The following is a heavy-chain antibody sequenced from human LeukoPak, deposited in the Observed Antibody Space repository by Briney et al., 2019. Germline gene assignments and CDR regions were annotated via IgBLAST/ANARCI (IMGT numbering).Heavy chain of an antibody. D-gene: IGHD2-21*01. Sequence: GGSLRLSCTASGFTFGDYIMSWFRQAPGKGLEWVGFIRSKSSGGTTEYAASVKGRFTISRDDSKSIAYLQMNSLKTEDTAVYYCTVISGDYWGQGTLVTVSS. V-gene: IGHV3-49*03. CDR1: GFTFGDYI. J-gene: IGHJ4*02. CDR2: IRSKSSGGTT. CDR3: TVISGDY.